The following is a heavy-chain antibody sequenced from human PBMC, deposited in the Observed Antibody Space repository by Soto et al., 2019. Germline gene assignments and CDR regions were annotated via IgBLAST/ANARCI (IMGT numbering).Heavy chain of an antibody. D-gene: IGHD3-22*01. Sequence: SVKVSCKISGGTFSRYSISWVRQAPGQGLEWIGGIVPIFGTRNYAQKFQDIFTITTDESATTAHMELSNLRSEDTAVYYCARPYEGGYSSNHHYYYALDVWGQGTAVTVSS. CDR2: IVPIFGTR. CDR1: GGTFSRYS. J-gene: IGHJ6*02. CDR3: ARPYEGGYSSNHHYYYALDV. V-gene: IGHV1-69*05.